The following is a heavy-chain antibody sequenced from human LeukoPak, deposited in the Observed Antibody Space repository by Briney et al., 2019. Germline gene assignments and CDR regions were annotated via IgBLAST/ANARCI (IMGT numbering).Heavy chain of an antibody. Sequence: PGGSLRLSXAASGFTFDDYGMSWVRQAPGKGLEWDSGINWNGGSTGYADSVKGRFTISRDNAKNSLYLQMNSLRAEDTALYYCARDHRIAAAGTVFDYWGQGTLVTVSS. CDR2: INWNGGST. D-gene: IGHD6-13*01. CDR3: ARDHRIAAAGTVFDY. V-gene: IGHV3-20*04. CDR1: GFTFDDYG. J-gene: IGHJ4*02.